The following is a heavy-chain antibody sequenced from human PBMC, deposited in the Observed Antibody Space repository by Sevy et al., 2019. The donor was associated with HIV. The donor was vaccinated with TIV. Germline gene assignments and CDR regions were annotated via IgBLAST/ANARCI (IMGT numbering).Heavy chain of an antibody. CDR1: GFAFYEYS. J-gene: IGHJ4*02. CDR3: GREGCSRPHDY. Sequence: GGYLRLSCAASGFAFYEYSMSWIRQAPGKGLEWVATLSFGCGKINYADSVKGRFTISRDNSKNSFYLQMDNLRVEDTALYYCGREGCSRPHDYWGQGTRVTVSS. CDR2: LSFGCGKI. D-gene: IGHD2-8*01. V-gene: IGHV3-23*01.